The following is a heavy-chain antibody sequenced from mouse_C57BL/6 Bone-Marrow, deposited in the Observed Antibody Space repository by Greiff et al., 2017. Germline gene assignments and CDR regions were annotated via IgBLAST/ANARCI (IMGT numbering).Heavy chain of an antibody. V-gene: IGHV1-59*01. J-gene: IGHJ4*01. CDR2: IDPSDSYT. D-gene: IGHD3-2*02. CDR1: GYTFTSYW. Sequence: VQLQQPGAELVRPGTSVKLSCKASGYTFTSYWMHWVKQRPGQGLEWIGVIDPSDSYTNYNQKFKGKATLTVDTSSSTAYMQLSSLTSEDSAVYYCARSSLRLLRLQYYAMDYWGQGTSVTVSS. CDR3: ARSSLRLLRLQYYAMDY.